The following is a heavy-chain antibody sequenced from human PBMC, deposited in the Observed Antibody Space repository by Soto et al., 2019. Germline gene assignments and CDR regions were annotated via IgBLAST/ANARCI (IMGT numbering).Heavy chain of an antibody. V-gene: IGHV4-59*01. D-gene: IGHD3-16*01. J-gene: IGHJ4*02. CDR3: ARVWGVRTLYFDY. CDR1: GGSISSYY. CDR2: FYYSGST. Sequence: QVQLQESGPGLVKPSETLSLTCTVSGGSISSYYWSWIRQPPGKGLEWIGYFYYSGSTNYNPSLNCRVTISVDTSNNQFSLKLRSVTAADTAVYYCARVWGVRTLYFDYRGQGTLVTVSS.